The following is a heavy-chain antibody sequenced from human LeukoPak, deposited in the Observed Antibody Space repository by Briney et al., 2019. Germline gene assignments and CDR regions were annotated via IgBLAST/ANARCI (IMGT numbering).Heavy chain of an antibody. CDR2: ISSKAYGGTT. D-gene: IGHD3-10*01. J-gene: IGHJ4*02. Sequence: GGSLRLSCTASGFTFGDYAMSWVRQAPGKGLEWVGFISSKAYGGTTEYAASVKGRFTISRDDSKSIAYLQMNSLKTEDTAVYYCTRDMGLLTYYYGSGSYYWGQGTLVTVSS. CDR1: GFTFGDYA. V-gene: IGHV3-49*04. CDR3: TRDMGLLTYYYGSGSYY.